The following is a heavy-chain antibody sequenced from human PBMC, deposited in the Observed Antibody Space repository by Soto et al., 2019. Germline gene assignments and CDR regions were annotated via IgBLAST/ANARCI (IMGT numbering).Heavy chain of an antibody. J-gene: IGHJ6*02. Sequence: GASVKVSCKASGGTFSSYAISWVRQAPGQELEWMGGIIPIFGTANYAQKFQGRVTITADESTSTAYMELSSLRSEDTAVYYCARDIVVVVAATLYYYGMDVWGQGTTVTVSS. CDR3: ARDIVVVVAATLYYYGMDV. D-gene: IGHD2-15*01. CDR1: GGTFSSYA. CDR2: IIPIFGTA. V-gene: IGHV1-69*13.